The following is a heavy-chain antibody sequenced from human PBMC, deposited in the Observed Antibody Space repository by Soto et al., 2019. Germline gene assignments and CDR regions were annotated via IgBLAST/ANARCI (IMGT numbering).Heavy chain of an antibody. V-gene: IGHV4-34*01. CDR3: ARGRDVVVVSSRRHNWFHP. Sequence: ETLSLTCADYGGSFSGNNWSWIRKPPGKGLECIGEINHSGSTYYHPSLKSRVTISVDTCKYQFSRKLSCVTAADTAVYYCARGRDVVVVSSRRHNWFHPWGQGTLV. CDR1: GGSFSGNN. D-gene: IGHD2-15*01. J-gene: IGHJ5*02. CDR2: INHSGST.